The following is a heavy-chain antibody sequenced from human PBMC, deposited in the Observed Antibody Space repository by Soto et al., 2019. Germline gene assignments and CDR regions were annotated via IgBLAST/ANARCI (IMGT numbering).Heavy chain of an antibody. Sequence: GESLKISCKGSGYSFTSYWIGWVRQMPGKGLEWMGIIYPGDSDTRYSPSFQGQVTISADKSISTAYLQWSSLKASDTAMYYCARHGGYCSSTSCYEVFYYYYGMTSGAKGPRSPSP. J-gene: IGHJ6*02. D-gene: IGHD2-2*01. CDR1: GYSFTSYW. V-gene: IGHV5-51*01. CDR3: ARHGGYCSSTSCYEVFYYYYGMTS. CDR2: IYPGDSDT.